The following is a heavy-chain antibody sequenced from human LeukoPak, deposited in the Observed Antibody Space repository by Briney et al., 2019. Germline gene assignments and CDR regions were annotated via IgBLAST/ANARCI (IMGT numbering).Heavy chain of an antibody. CDR2: FNWNGGST. V-gene: IGHV3-20*04. CDR1: GFTFADYG. CDR3: ARGYCSGGSCFLFDY. Sequence: PGQSLRISCAASGFTFADYGMTWIGQAPRKGQHWVYGFNWNGGSTGYADSVKGRFSILRDTAKNSLYLQMNSLRAEDTALYYCARGYCSGGSCFLFDYWGQGTLVTVSS. D-gene: IGHD2-15*01. J-gene: IGHJ4*02.